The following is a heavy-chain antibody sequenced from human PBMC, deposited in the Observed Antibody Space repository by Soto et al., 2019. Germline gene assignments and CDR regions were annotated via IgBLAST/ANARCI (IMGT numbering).Heavy chain of an antibody. V-gene: IGHV5-51*01. CDR1: GDSFSNYW. Sequence: PGESLKISCKGSGDSFSNYWIAWVRQMPGKGLEWMGIIYPGDSDTRYSPSFQGQVTISADKSINTVYLQWSSLKASDTAMYYCAGHPNYFWSGYFRRGWFDPWGQGTLVTVSS. CDR3: AGHPNYFWSGYFRRGWFDP. CDR2: IYPGDSDT. D-gene: IGHD3-3*01. J-gene: IGHJ5*02.